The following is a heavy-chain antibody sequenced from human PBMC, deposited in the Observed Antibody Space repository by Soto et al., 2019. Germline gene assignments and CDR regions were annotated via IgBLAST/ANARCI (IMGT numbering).Heavy chain of an antibody. Sequence: QVQLQQWGAGLLRPSETLSLTCAVYGGSFSAYYWSWIRQPPGKGLEWIGEINHSGSTHYNPSLKSRVTISIDTSKNQFSLKLSSVTAADTAVYYCARGRHYYGSGNTMDVWGQGTTVTVSS. CDR3: ARGRHYYGSGNTMDV. V-gene: IGHV4-34*01. J-gene: IGHJ6*02. CDR1: GGSFSAYY. D-gene: IGHD3-10*01. CDR2: INHSGST.